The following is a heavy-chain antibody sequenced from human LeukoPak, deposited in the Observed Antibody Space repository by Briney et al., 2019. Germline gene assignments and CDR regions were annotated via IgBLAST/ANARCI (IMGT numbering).Heavy chain of an antibody. CDR2: VIPIFGTA. Sequence: SVKVSCKASGGTFSSYAISWVRQAPGQGLEWMGGVIPIFGTANYAQKFQGRVTITADESTSTAYMELSSLRSEDTAVYYCAREGGVRFLEWLPHNWFDPWGQGTLVTVSS. J-gene: IGHJ5*02. CDR1: GGTFSSYA. CDR3: AREGGVRFLEWLPHNWFDP. D-gene: IGHD3-3*01. V-gene: IGHV1-69*13.